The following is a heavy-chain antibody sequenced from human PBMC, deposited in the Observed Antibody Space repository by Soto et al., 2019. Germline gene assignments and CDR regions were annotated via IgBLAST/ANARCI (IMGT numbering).Heavy chain of an antibody. CDR3: ARDWQQLVIYYYYGMDV. CDR1: GFILSSYA. D-gene: IGHD6-13*01. CDR2: ISYDGSNK. V-gene: IGHV3-30-3*01. J-gene: IGHJ6*02. Sequence: SLRLSCAASGFILSSYAMHWVRQAPGKGLEWVAVISYDGSNKYYADSVKGRFTISRDNSKSTLYLQMNSLRAEDTAVYYCARDWQQLVIYYYYGMDVWGQGXTVTVYS.